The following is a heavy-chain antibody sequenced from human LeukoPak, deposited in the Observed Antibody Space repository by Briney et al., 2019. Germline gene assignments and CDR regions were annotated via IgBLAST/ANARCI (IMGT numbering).Heavy chain of an antibody. D-gene: IGHD4-11*01. CDR3: ASAAMTTVTERVRFDP. CDR1: GFTFSSYW. V-gene: IGHV3-7*01. CDR2: IKQDGSEE. J-gene: IGHJ5*02. Sequence: PGGALRFSCAASGFTFSSYWMSWVRQAPGKGLEWVANIKQDGSEEYCVDSVKGRFTLSRDNAKNSVYLQMNGLRAEDTAVYYCASAAMTTVTERVRFDPWGQGTLVTVSS.